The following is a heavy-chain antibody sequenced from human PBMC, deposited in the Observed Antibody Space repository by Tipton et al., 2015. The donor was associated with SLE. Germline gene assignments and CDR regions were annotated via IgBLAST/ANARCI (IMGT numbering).Heavy chain of an antibody. CDR1: GGSFSGYY. D-gene: IGHD6-6*01. V-gene: IGHV4-34*01. CDR2: INHSGST. J-gene: IGHJ3*02. CDR3: ARVLVSPGAFDI. Sequence: TLSLTCAAYGGSFSGYYWSWIRQPPGKGLEWIGEINHSGSTNYNPSLKSRATISVDTSKNQFSPKLSSVTAADTAVYYCARVLVSPGAFDIWGQGTMVTVSS.